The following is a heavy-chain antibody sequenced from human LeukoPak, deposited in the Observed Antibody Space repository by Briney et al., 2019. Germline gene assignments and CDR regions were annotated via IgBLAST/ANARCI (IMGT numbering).Heavy chain of an antibody. CDR3: AKVVVGQQWPENY. J-gene: IGHJ4*02. CDR2: ISYDGSNK. V-gene: IGHV3-30*04. CDR1: GFTFSSYA. Sequence: PGGSLRLSCAASGFTFSSYAMHWVRQAPGKGLEWVAVISYDGSNKYYADSVKGRFTISRDNSKNTLYLQMNSLRAEDTAVYFCAKVVVGQQWPENYWGQGTLVTVSS. D-gene: IGHD6-19*01.